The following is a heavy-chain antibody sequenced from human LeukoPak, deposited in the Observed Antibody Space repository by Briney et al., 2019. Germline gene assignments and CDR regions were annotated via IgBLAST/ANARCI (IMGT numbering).Heavy chain of an antibody. CDR2: IHPGDSDT. D-gene: IGHD4-23*01. CDR3: ATTHGVNRYYFDY. Sequence: RGESLKISSKGSGYSFITYWISWVRQLPGKGLEWMGIIHPGDSDTRYSPSFQGQVTISADKSISTAYLQWSSLKASDTAIYYCATTHGVNRYYFDYWGQGTLVTVSS. V-gene: IGHV5-51*01. J-gene: IGHJ4*02. CDR1: GYSFITYW.